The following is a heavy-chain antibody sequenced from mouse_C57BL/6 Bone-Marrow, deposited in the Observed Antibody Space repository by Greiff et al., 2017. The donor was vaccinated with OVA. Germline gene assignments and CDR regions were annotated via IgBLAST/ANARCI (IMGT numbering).Heavy chain of an antibody. J-gene: IGHJ2*01. D-gene: IGHD6-1*01. Sequence: EVQLQQSGPELVKPGASVKISCKASGYTFTDYYMNWVKQSHGKSLEWIGDINPNNGGTSYNQKFKGKATWTVYKSSSTAYMELRSLSSEDSAVYYCATSPLFDYWGQGTTLTVSS. CDR2: INPNNGGT. CDR3: ATSPLFDY. CDR1: GYTFTDYY. V-gene: IGHV1-26*01.